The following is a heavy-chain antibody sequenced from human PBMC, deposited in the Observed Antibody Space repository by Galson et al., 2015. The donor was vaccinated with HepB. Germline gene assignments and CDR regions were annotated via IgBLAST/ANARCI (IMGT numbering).Heavy chain of an antibody. V-gene: IGHV3-7*01. D-gene: IGHD2-21*02. CDR3: ARGPGKFVVVTAIRKPYYFDY. Sequence: SLRLSCAASGFTFSSYWMSWVRQAPGKGLEWVANIKQDGSEKYYVDSVKGRFTISRDNAKNSLYLQMNSLRAEDTAVYYCARGPGKFVVVTAIRKPYYFDYWGQGTLVTVSS. CDR1: GFTFSSYW. J-gene: IGHJ4*02. CDR2: IKQDGSEK.